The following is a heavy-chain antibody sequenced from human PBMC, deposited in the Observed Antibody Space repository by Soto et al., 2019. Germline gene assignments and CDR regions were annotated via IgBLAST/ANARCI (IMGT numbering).Heavy chain of an antibody. CDR2: TYYRSKWYN. CDR3: ARDLGILTGYSLYYYYGMDV. J-gene: IGHJ6*02. Sequence: PSQSLSLTCAISGDSVSSNSAAWNWIRQSPSRGPEWLGRTYYRSKWYNDYAVSVKSRITINPDTSKNQFSLQLNSVTPEDTAVYYYARDLGILTGYSLYYYYGMDVWGQGTTVTVS. V-gene: IGHV6-1*01. CDR1: GDSVSSNSAA. D-gene: IGHD3-9*01.